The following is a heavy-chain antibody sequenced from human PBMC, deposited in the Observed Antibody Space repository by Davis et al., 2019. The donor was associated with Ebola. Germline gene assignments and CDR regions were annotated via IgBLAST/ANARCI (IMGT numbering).Heavy chain of an antibody. J-gene: IGHJ6*03. CDR1: GFTFSSYS. CDR2: ISSSSSYI. CDR3: ARDTAMNTYYYYYYMDV. V-gene: IGHV3-21*01. Sequence: PGGSLRLSCAASGFTFSSYSMNWVRQAPGKGLEWVSSISSSSSYIYYADSVKGRFTISRDNAKNSLYLQMNSLRAEDTAVYYCARDTAMNTYYYYYYMDVWGKGTTVTVSS. D-gene: IGHD5-18*01.